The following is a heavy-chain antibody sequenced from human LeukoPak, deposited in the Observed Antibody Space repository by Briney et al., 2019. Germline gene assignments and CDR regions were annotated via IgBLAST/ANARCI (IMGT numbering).Heavy chain of an antibody. CDR2: IYSGGGT. CDR3: ARDPPAVAANTYG. D-gene: IGHD6-6*01. V-gene: IGHV3-66*01. J-gene: IGHJ4*02. Sequence: GGSLRLSCAAPGFTVSNNYMRWVRQAPGKGLEWVSFIYSGGGTYYADAVKGRFTISRDGSKNMLYLQMDSLRAEDTAIYYCARDPPAVAANTYGWGQGTLVTVSS. CDR1: GFTVSNNY.